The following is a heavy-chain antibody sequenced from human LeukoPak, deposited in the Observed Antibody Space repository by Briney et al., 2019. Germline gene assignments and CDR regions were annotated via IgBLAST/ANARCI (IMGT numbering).Heavy chain of an antibody. D-gene: IGHD4-23*01. CDR3: ARETTVDPPSPPRWYFDY. J-gene: IGHJ4*02. CDR2: ISYDGSNK. V-gene: IGHV3-30*03. Sequence: GGSLRLSCAASGFTFSSYGMHWVRQAPGKGLEWVAVISYDGSNKYYADSVKGRFTISRDNSKNTLYLQMNSLRAEDTAVYYCARETTVDPPSPPRWYFDYWGQGTLVTVSS. CDR1: GFTFSSYG.